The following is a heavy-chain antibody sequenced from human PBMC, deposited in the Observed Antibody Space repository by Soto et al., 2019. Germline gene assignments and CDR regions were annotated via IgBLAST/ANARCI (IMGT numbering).Heavy chain of an antibody. V-gene: IGHV3-33*01. CDR2: IWYDGSNK. CDR1: GFTFSSYG. CDR3: AREQVGATYDAFDI. J-gene: IGHJ3*02. Sequence: QVQLVEPGGGVVQPGRSLRLSCAASGFTFSSYGMHWVRQAPGKGLEWVAVIWYDGSNKYYADSVKGRFTISRDNSKNTLYLQMNSLRAEDTAVYYCAREQVGATYDAFDIWGQGTMVTVSS. D-gene: IGHD1-26*01.